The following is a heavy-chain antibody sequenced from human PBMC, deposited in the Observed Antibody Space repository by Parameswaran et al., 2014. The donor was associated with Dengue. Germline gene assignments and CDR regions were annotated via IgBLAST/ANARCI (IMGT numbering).Heavy chain of an antibody. Sequence: VRQMPGKGLEWVSYISSSGSTIYYADSVKGRFTISRDNAKNSLYLQMNSLRAEDTAVYYCARVEDLEWLSSYYYGMDVWGQGTTVTVSS. J-gene: IGHJ6*02. CDR3: ARVEDLEWLSSYYYGMDV. D-gene: IGHD3-3*01. V-gene: IGHV3-48*03. CDR2: ISSSGSTI.